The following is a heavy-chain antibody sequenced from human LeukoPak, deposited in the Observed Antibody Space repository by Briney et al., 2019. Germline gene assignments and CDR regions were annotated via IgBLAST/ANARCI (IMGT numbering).Heavy chain of an antibody. J-gene: IGHJ4*02. D-gene: IGHD5-24*01. CDR2: IYSGGST. CDR3: ARDFDGYNP. CDR1: GFTFDDYA. V-gene: IGHV3-53*01. Sequence: GGSLRLSCAASGFTFDDYAMHWVRQAPGKGLEWVSVIYSGGSTYYADSVKGRFTISRDNSKNTLYLQMNSLRAEDTAVYYCARDFDGYNPWGQGTLVTVSS.